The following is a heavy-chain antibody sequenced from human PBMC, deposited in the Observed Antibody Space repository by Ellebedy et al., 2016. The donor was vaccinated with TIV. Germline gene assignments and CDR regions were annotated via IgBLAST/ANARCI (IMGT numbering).Heavy chain of an antibody. J-gene: IGHJ5*02. V-gene: IGHV3-7*01. CDR3: ARRASYGDYAVQVNPWFDP. CDR2: IRQEGDEI. Sequence: GGSLRLSCAASGFNFRSYWMTWVRQAPGKGLEWVAKIRQEGDEIYYVESVKGRFTISRENAKNSLFLQMNSLRVEDTDVYYCARRASYGDYAVQVNPWFDPWGQGTLVTVSS. D-gene: IGHD4-17*01. CDR1: GFNFRSYW.